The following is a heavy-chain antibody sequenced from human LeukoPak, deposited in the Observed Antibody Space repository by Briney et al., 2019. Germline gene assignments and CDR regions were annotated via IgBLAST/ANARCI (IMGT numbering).Heavy chain of an antibody. CDR1: GFTFSGYG. CDR3: ARDPSLLWFGESHYYFDY. Sequence: GGALRLSCAASGFTFSGYGMHWVRQAPGKGLEWVAVIWYDGSNKYYADSVKGRFTISRDNSKNTLYLQMNSLRAEDTAVYYCARDPSLLWFGESHYYFDYWGQGTLVTVSS. CDR2: IWYDGSNK. J-gene: IGHJ4*02. V-gene: IGHV3-33*01. D-gene: IGHD3-10*01.